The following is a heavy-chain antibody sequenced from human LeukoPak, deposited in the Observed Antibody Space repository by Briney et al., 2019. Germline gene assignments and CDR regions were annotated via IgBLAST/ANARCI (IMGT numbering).Heavy chain of an antibody. CDR2: ITGTGGNT. CDR1: GSTFRSYD. CDR3: AKVKDTSGSRFDY. Sequence: PGGSLRLSCAASGSTFRSYDMSWVRQAPGKGLEWVSDITGTGGNTYYADSVKGRFTISRDNSKNTLYLQMNSLRDEDTAVYYCAKVKDTSGSRFDYWGQGTLVTVSS. V-gene: IGHV3-23*01. J-gene: IGHJ4*02. D-gene: IGHD3-22*01.